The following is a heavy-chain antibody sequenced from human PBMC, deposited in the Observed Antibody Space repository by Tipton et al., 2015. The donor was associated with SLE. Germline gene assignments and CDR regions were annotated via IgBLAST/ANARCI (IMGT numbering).Heavy chain of an antibody. CDR2: IYYSGST. CDR1: GGSISSSSYY. V-gene: IGHV4-39*07. J-gene: IGHJ4*02. D-gene: IGHD3-3*01. CDR3: ARFRYYDFLYYFDY. Sequence: TLSLTCTVSGGSISSSSYYWGWIRQPPGKGLEWIGSIYYSGSTYYNPSLKSRVTISVDTSKNQFSLKLSSVTAADTAVYYCARFRYYDFLYYFDYWGQGTLVTVSS.